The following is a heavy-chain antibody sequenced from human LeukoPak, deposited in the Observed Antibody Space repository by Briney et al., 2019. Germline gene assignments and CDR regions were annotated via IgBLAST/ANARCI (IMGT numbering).Heavy chain of an antibody. V-gene: IGHV4-59*01. CDR2: IYYSGST. CDR3: ARGGRYFDWPIHDY. CDR1: GGSISSYY. D-gene: IGHD3-9*01. J-gene: IGHJ4*02. Sequence: SETLSLTCTVSGGSISSYYWSWIRQPPGKGLEWVGYIYYSGSTNYNASLKRRVTISVDTCKNQFSLNLSSVTAPDTAVYYCARGGRYFDWPIHDYWGQGTLVTVSS.